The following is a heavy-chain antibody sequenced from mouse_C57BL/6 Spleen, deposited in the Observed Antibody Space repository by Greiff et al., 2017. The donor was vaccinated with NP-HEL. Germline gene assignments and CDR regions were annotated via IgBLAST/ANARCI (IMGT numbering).Heavy chain of an antibody. CDR3: ARFGNYGGYYAMDY. Sequence: EVKLVESGPELVKPGASVKIPCKASGYTFTDYNMDWVKQSHGKSLEWIGDINPNNGGTIYNQKFKGKATLTVDKSSSTAYMELRSLTSEDTAVYYCARFGNYGGYYAMDYWGQGTSVTVSS. CDR2: INPNNGGT. J-gene: IGHJ4*01. CDR1: GYTFTDYN. D-gene: IGHD2-1*01. V-gene: IGHV1-18*01.